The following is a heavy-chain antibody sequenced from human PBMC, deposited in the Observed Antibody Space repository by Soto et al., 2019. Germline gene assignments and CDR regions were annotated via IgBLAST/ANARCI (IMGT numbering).Heavy chain of an antibody. J-gene: IGHJ3*02. CDR1: GGSFSGYY. D-gene: IGHD3-3*01. V-gene: IGHV4-34*01. CDR3: ARSQLEMYYDFWSGSQSAFDI. Sequence: PSETLSLTCAVYGGSFSGYYWSWIRQPPGKGLEWIGEINHSGSTNYNPSLTSRVTISVDTSKNQFSLKLSSVTAADTAVYYCARSQLEMYYDFWSGSQSAFDIWGQGTMVTVSS. CDR2: INHSGST.